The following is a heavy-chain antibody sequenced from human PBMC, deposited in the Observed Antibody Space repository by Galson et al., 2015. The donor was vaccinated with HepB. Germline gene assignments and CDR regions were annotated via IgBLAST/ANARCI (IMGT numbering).Heavy chain of an antibody. CDR1: GGSISSGGYY. CDR2: IYYSGST. V-gene: IGHV4-31*03. Sequence: TLSLTCTVSGGSISSGGYYWSWIRQHPGKGLEWIGYIYYSGSTYYNPSLKSRVTISVDTSKNQFSLKLSSVTAADTAVYYCASLALYGSGSQIDYWGQGTLVTVSS. D-gene: IGHD3-10*01. J-gene: IGHJ4*02. CDR3: ASLALYGSGSQIDY.